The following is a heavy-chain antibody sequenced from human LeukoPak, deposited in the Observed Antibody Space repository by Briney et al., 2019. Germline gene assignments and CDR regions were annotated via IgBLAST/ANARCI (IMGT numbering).Heavy chain of an antibody. CDR3: ARRSGSLDAFDI. CDR1: GFTFSTYW. J-gene: IGHJ3*02. CDR2: IYYSGST. V-gene: IGHV4-39*01. D-gene: IGHD1-26*01. Sequence: GSLRLSCAASGFTFSTYWMHWVRQPPGKGLEWIGSIYYSGSTYYNPSLKSRVTISVDTSKNQFSLKLSSVTAADTAVYYCARRSGSLDAFDIWGQGTMVTVSS.